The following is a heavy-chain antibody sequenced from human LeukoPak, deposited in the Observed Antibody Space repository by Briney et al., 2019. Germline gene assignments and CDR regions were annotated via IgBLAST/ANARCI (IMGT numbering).Heavy chain of an antibody. Sequence: PGGSLRLSCTASGFTVSSNYMSWVRQAPGKGLEWVSVIYSGGTTYYADSVKGRFTISRGNSKNTLYLQMNSLRAEDTAVYYCASSSDIYGSGSYFNSLGDVWGKGTTASISS. CDR2: IYSGGTT. CDR1: GFTVSSNY. D-gene: IGHD3-10*01. V-gene: IGHV3-53*01. J-gene: IGHJ6*04. CDR3: ASSSDIYGSGSYFNSLGDV.